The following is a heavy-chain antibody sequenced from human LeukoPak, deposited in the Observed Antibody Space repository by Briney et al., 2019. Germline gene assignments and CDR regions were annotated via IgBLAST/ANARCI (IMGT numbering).Heavy chain of an antibody. V-gene: IGHV3-11*01. Sequence: GGSLRLSCAASGFTFSDYYMSWIRQAPGKGLEWVSYISSSGSTIYYADSVKGRFTIFRDNAKNPLYLQMNSLRAEDTAVYYCARDFGDPYYYYGMDVWGQGTTVTVSS. CDR3: ARDFGDPYYYYGMDV. D-gene: IGHD4-17*01. J-gene: IGHJ6*02. CDR2: ISSSGSTI. CDR1: GFTFSDYY.